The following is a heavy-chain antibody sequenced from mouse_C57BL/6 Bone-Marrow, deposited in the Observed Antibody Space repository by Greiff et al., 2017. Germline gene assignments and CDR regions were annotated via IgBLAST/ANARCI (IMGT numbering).Heavy chain of an antibody. CDR2: ILPGSGST. J-gene: IGHJ1*03. D-gene: IGHD1-1*01. CDR3: ATTMYYYGSDWYFDV. V-gene: IGHV1-9*01. Sequence: QVQLKQSGAELMKPGASVTLSCKATGYTFTGYWIEWVKQRPGHGLEWIGEILPGSGSTNYNEKFKGKATFTADTSSNTAYMQLSSLTTEDSAIYYCATTMYYYGSDWYFDVWGTGTTVTVAS. CDR1: GYTFTGYW.